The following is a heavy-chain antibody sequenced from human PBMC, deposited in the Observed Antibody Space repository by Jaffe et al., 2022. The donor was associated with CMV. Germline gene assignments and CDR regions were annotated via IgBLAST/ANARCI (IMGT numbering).Heavy chain of an antibody. CDR1: GFTFSSYS. V-gene: IGHV3-21*01. CDR3: ARDVRYCSSTSCHDDGGY. J-gene: IGHJ4*02. D-gene: IGHD2-2*01. CDR2: ISSSSSYI. Sequence: EVQLVESGGGLVKPGGSLRLSCAASGFTFSSYSMNWVRQAPGKGLEWVSSISSSSSYIYYADSVKGRFTISRDNAKNSLYLQMNSLRAEDTAVYYCARDVRYCSSTSCHDDGGYWGQGTLVTVSS.